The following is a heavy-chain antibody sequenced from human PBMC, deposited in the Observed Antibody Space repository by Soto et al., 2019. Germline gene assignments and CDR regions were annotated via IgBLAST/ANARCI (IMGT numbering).Heavy chain of an antibody. V-gene: IGHV3-73*02. J-gene: IGHJ4*02. CDR1: GFTFSDST. CDR3: TRIYCGGDCSGGY. CDR2: IRIKANSYAT. Sequence: EVQLVESGGGLVQPGGSLKLSCAASGFTFSDSTMHWVRQASGKGLEWVGRIRIKANSYATAYAASVKGRFSISRDDSKNTAYLQMNSLKTEDTAVYYCTRIYCGGDCSGGYWGQLTLVSVSS. D-gene: IGHD2-21*02.